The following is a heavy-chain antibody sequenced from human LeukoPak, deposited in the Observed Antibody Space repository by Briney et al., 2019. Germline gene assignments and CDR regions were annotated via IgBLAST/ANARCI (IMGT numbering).Heavy chain of an antibody. CDR1: GYSFTSYW. Sequence: GESLKISCKGSGYSFTSYWIGWVRQMPGKGLEWMGIIYPGDSDTRYSPSFQGQVTISADKSISTAYLQWSSLKASDTATYYCARQFEYSSTSYYYYYYMDVWGKGTTVTVSS. CDR2: IYPGDSDT. D-gene: IGHD6-6*01. V-gene: IGHV5-51*01. J-gene: IGHJ6*03. CDR3: ARQFEYSSTSYYYYYYMDV.